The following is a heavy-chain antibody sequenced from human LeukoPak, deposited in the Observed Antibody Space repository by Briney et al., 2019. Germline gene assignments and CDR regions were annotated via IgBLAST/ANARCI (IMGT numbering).Heavy chain of an antibody. CDR3: AREMSGSGMTY. D-gene: IGHD3-10*01. Sequence: GGSLRLSCAASGFTFSSYSMNWVRQAPGKGLEWVSSISSSSYIYYADSVKGRFTISRDNAKNSLILYMSNLRVEDTAVYYCAREMSGSGMTYWGQGTQVTVSS. CDR1: GFTFSSYS. J-gene: IGHJ4*02. CDR2: ISSSSYI. V-gene: IGHV3-21*01.